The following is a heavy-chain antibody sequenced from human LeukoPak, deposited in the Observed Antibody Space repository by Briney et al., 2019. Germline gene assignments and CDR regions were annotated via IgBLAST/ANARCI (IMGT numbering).Heavy chain of an antibody. CDR2: IYSGGST. CDR1: GFTVSSNY. J-gene: IGHJ6*02. Sequence: GGSLRLSCAASGFTVSSNYMSWVRQAPGKGLEWVSVIYSGGSTYYADSVRGRFTISRDNSKNTLYLQMNSLRAEDTAVYYCARVPVSGRYYYYYGMDVCGQGTTVTVSS. D-gene: IGHD6-25*01. V-gene: IGHV3-53*01. CDR3: ARVPVSGRYYYYYGMDV.